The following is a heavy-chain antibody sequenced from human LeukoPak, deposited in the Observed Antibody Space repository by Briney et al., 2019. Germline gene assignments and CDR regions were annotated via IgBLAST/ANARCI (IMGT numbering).Heavy chain of an antibody. CDR1: GYTFTSYD. CDR3: ARAFDWLLSDY. D-gene: IGHD3-9*01. V-gene: IGHV1-2*02. J-gene: IGHJ4*02. Sequence: ASVKVSCKASGYTFTSYDINWVRQATGQGLEWMGWINPNSGGTNYAQKFQGRVTMTRDTSISTAYMELSRLRSDDTAVYYCARAFDWLLSDYWGQGTLVTVSS. CDR2: INPNSGGT.